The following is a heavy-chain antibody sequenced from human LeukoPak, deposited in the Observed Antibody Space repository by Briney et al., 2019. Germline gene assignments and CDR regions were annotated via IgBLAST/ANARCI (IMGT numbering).Heavy chain of an antibody. CDR3: ARVGYCSGGSCYSPNNYYYYGMDV. Sequence: ASVKVSCKASGYTFTSYYMHWVRQAPGQGLEWMGIINPSGGSTNYAQKFQGRVTITADESTSTAYMELSSLRSEDTAVYYCARVGYCSGGSCYSPNNYYYYGMDVWGQGTTVTVSS. D-gene: IGHD2-15*01. CDR2: INPSGGST. J-gene: IGHJ6*02. V-gene: IGHV1-46*01. CDR1: GYTFTSYY.